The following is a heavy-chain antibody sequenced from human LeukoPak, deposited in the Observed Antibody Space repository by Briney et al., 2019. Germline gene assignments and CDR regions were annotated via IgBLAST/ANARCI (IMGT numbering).Heavy chain of an antibody. D-gene: IGHD3-10*01. CDR1: GGTFSSYA. J-gene: IGHJ5*02. CDR3: VRDEFYGSGRGWFDP. CDR2: IIPIFGTA. Sequence: SVKVSCKASGGTFSSYAISWVRQAPGQGLEWMGRIIPIFGTANYAQKFQARVTITTDESTSTAYMELSSLRSEDTAVFYCVRDEFYGSGRGWFDPWGQGTLVTVSS. V-gene: IGHV1-69*05.